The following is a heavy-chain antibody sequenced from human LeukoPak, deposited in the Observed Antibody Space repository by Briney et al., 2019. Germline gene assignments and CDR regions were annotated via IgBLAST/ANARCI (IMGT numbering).Heavy chain of an antibody. V-gene: IGHV1-3*01. Sequence: ASVKVSCKASGYTFTSYGISWVRQAPGQGLEWMGWINAGNGNTKYSQKFQGRVTITRDTSASTAYMELSSLRSEDTAVYYCARDLLYCSSTSCQIRSYYYGMDVWGQGTTVTVSS. CDR3: ARDLLYCSSTSCQIRSYYYGMDV. CDR1: GYTFTSYG. CDR2: INAGNGNT. J-gene: IGHJ6*02. D-gene: IGHD2-2*01.